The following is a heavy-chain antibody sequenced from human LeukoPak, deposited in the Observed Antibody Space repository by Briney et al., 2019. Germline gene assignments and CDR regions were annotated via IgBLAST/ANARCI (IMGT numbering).Heavy chain of an antibody. V-gene: IGHV1-18*01. Sequence: ASVKVSCKASGYTFTSYGISWVRQAPGQGLEWMGWISAYNGNTNYAQKLQGRVTMTTDTSTSTAYMELRSLRSDDTAVYYCARDGFDWLLPAQGHWFDPWGQGTLVTVSS. CDR3: ARDGFDWLLPAQGHWFDP. CDR2: ISAYNGNT. D-gene: IGHD3-9*01. J-gene: IGHJ5*02. CDR1: GYTFTSYG.